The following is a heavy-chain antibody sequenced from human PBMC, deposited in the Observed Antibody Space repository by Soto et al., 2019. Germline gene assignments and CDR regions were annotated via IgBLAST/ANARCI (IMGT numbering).Heavy chain of an antibody. J-gene: IGHJ6*02. CDR1: GYSFTSYW. CDR3: ARLGSSDYDFWSGYSPYYYYGMDV. V-gene: IGHV5-51*01. Sequence: PGESLKISCKGSGYSFTSYWIGWVRQMPGKGLEWMGIIYPGDSDTRYSPSFPGQVTISADKSISTAYLQWSSLKASDTAMYYCARLGSSDYDFWSGYSPYYYYGMDVWGQGTTVTVSS. D-gene: IGHD3-3*01. CDR2: IYPGDSDT.